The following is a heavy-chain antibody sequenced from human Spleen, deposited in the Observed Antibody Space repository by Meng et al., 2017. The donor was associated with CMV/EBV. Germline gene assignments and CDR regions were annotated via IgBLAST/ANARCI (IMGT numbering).Heavy chain of an antibody. D-gene: IGHD3-10*01. J-gene: IGHJ6*02. CDR1: GYTFTSYD. CDR3: ARDDYYGSGSSPGGMDV. V-gene: IGHV1-69*13. Sequence: SVKVSCKASGYTFTSYDINWVRQATGQGLEWMGGITPILGTANYAQKFQGRVTITADESTSTAYMELSSLTSEDTAVYYCARDDYYGSGSSPGGMDVWGQGTTVTVSS. CDR2: ITPILGTA.